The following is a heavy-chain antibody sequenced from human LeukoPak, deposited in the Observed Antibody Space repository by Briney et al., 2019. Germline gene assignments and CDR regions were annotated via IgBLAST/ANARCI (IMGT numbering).Heavy chain of an antibody. J-gene: IGHJ5*02. D-gene: IGHD3-22*01. CDR2: IKQDGSEK. CDR3: ARDINYYDSSGYSSRCFDP. Sequence: GGSLRLSCAASGFTFSSYWMSWVRQAPGKGLEWVANIKQDGSEKYYVDSVKGRFTISRGNAKNSLYLQMNSLRAEDTAVYYCARDINYYDSSGYSSRCFDPWGQGTLVTVSS. V-gene: IGHV3-7*01. CDR1: GFTFSSYW.